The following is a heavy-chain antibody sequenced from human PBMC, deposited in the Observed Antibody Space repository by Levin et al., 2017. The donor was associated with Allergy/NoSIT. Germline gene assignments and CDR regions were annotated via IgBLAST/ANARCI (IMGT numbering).Heavy chain of an antibody. J-gene: IGHJ5*02. V-gene: IGHV1-2*06. Sequence: GASVKVSCKASGYTFTGYYMHWVRQAPGQGLEWMGRINPNSGGTNYAQKFQGRVTMTRDTSISTAYMELSRLRSDDTAVYYCARDRGYSSRNWFDPWGQGTLVTVSS. CDR3: ARDRGYSSRNWFDP. CDR1: GYTFTGYY. CDR2: INPNSGGT. D-gene: IGHD5-18*01.